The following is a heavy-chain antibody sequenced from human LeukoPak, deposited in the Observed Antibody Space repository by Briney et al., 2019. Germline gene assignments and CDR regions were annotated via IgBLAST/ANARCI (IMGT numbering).Heavy chain of an antibody. Sequence: ASVKVSCKASGYTFTSYSISWVRQAPGQGLEWMGWISTYNGNTNYAQKLQGRVTMTTDTSTSTAYMELRSLRSDDTAVYYCARDLYYDFWSGYVHDAFDIWGQGTMVTVSS. CDR1: GYTFTSYS. J-gene: IGHJ3*02. V-gene: IGHV1-18*01. CDR3: ARDLYYDFWSGYVHDAFDI. D-gene: IGHD3-3*01. CDR2: ISTYNGNT.